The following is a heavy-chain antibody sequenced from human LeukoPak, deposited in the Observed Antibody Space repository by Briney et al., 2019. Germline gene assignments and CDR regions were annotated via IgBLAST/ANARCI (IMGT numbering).Heavy chain of an antibody. CDR2: INNDGKLA. Sequence: GGSLRLSCSASGFIFRNFWMHWVRQAPGKGPAWVSRINNDGKLATYADSVKGRFTISRDSAKDTVFLQMNSLRVEDTALYYCVRGLGDVWGKGTLVTVSS. J-gene: IGHJ6*04. D-gene: IGHD4-11*01. CDR1: GFIFRNFW. V-gene: IGHV3-74*01. CDR3: VRGLGDV.